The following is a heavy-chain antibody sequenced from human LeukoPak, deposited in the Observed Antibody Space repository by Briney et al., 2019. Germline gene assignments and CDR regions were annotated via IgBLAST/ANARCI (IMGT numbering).Heavy chain of an antibody. J-gene: IGHJ4*02. D-gene: IGHD6-13*01. CDR2: IYYSGST. Sequence: SETLSLTCTVSGGSISSSSYYWGWIRQPPGNGLEGIGSIYYSGSTYYNPSLKSRVTISVDTSKNQFSLKLSSVTAADTAVYYCARPRGAAAGRSYFDYWGQGTLVTVSS. CDR3: ARPRGAAAGRSYFDY. V-gene: IGHV4-39*07. CDR1: GGSISSSSYY.